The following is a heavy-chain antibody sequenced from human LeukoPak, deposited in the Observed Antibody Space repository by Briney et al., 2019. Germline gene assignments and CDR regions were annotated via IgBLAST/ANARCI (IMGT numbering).Heavy chain of an antibody. V-gene: IGHV3-48*04. D-gene: IGHD3-22*01. J-gene: IGHJ4*02. Sequence: GGSLRLSCAASGFIFSSCSMNWVRQAPGKGLEWVSYISSSSSSIYYADSVKGRFTISRDNAKNSLYLQMNSLRAEDTAVYYCARGTYYYDSSGYPFWGQGTLVTVSS. CDR1: GFIFSSCS. CDR2: ISSSSSSI. CDR3: ARGTYYYDSSGYPF.